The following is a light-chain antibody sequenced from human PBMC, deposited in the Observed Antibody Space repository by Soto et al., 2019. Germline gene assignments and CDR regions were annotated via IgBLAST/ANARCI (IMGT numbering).Light chain of an antibody. CDR1: QSVTSNY. Sequence: EIVLTQSPGTLSLSPGDRATLSCRASQSVTSNYLASYQQKPGQAPRLLFSGASSRATGIPDRFSGSGSGTDFTVTISRLEPEDFAVYYCQQYGYPGTFGQGTKLEIK. CDR3: QQYGYPGT. CDR2: GAS. J-gene: IGKJ2*01. V-gene: IGKV3-20*01.